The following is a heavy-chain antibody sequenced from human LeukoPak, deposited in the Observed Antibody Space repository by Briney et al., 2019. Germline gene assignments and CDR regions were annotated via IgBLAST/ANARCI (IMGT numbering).Heavy chain of an antibody. CDR2: ISGSGGGT. Sequence: GGSLRLSCAASGFSFNTYAMSWVRQAPGKGLEWVSAISGSGGGTYYADSVKGRFTISRDNSKNTLYLQMNSLRAEDTAVYYCTKDGHADDAFDIWGQGTLVTVSS. V-gene: IGHV3-23*01. J-gene: IGHJ3*02. CDR1: GFSFNTYA. CDR3: TKDGHADDAFDI.